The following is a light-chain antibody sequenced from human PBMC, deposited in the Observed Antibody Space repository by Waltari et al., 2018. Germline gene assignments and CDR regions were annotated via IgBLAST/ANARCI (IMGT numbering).Light chain of an antibody. Sequence: DFVMTQSPDSLAVSLGERATINCKSSQSVLYSPNSKNYLAWYKQKPGQPPKLLIYGASTRESGVPDRFRGSGSGTDFTLTISSLQAEDVAVYYCHQYSTTPWTFGQGTKVEI. CDR1: QSVLYSPNSKNY. J-gene: IGKJ1*01. V-gene: IGKV4-1*01. CDR3: HQYSTTPWT. CDR2: GAS.